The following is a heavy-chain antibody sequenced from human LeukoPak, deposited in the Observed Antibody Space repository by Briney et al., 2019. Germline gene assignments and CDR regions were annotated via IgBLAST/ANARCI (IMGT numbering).Heavy chain of an antibody. V-gene: IGHV5-51*01. CDR2: IYPGDSDT. D-gene: IGHD3-3*01. Sequence: GESLKIFCKGSGYSFTSYWIGWVRQMPGKGLEWMGIIYPGDSDTRYSPSFQGQVTISVDKSISTAYLQWSGLKASDTAMYYCARHEGIFGVVTGRYYYYMDVWGKGTTVTVSS. CDR3: ARHEGIFGVVTGRYYYYMDV. J-gene: IGHJ6*03. CDR1: GYSFTSYW.